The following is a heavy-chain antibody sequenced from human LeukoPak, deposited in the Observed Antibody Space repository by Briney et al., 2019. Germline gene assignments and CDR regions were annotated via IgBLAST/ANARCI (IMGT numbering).Heavy chain of an antibody. V-gene: IGHV3-23*01. CDR1: GFTVSSNS. CDR3: ANVPYYYGSGSYWMQYYFDY. CDR2: ISGSGGST. Sequence: GGSLRLSCTVSGFTVSSNSMSWVRQAPGKGLEWVSAISGSGGSTYYADSVKGRFTISRDNSKNTLYLQMNSLRAEDTAVYYCANVPYYYGSGSYWMQYYFDYWGQGTLVTVSS. D-gene: IGHD3-10*01. J-gene: IGHJ4*02.